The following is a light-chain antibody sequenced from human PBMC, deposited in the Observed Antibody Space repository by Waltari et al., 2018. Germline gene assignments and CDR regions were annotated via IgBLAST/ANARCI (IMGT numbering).Light chain of an antibody. CDR2: LGS. Sequence: DIVMTQSPLSLPVTPGESASIPCRSSQSLLQSNGNNYLDWYLQKPGQSPQLLIYLGSNRASGVPDRFSGSGSGTDFTLKISRVEAEDVGVYYCMQALQTPLTFGGGTKVEIK. CDR3: MQALQTPLT. J-gene: IGKJ4*01. CDR1: QSLLQSNGNNY. V-gene: IGKV2-28*01.